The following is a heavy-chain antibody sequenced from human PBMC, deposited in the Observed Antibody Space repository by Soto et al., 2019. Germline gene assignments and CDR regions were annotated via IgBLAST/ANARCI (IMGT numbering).Heavy chain of an antibody. J-gene: IGHJ4*02. CDR2: IIPIFGTA. Sequence: VQLVQSGAEVKKPGSSVKVSCKASGGTFSSYAISWVRQAPGHGLEWMGGIIPIFGTANYAQKFQCRVTITTDKSTRTAFMEMSSLRSEATSVYYCARVSGSYYYFRPTTYWDYWGQGTLVTVST. V-gene: IGHV1-69*06. D-gene: IGHD1-26*01. CDR3: ARVSGSYYYFRPTTYWDY. CDR1: GGTFSSYA.